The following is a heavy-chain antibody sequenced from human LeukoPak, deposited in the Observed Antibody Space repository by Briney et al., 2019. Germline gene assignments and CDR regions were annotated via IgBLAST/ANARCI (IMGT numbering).Heavy chain of an antibody. V-gene: IGHV3-23*01. CDR2: IIGSGGST. D-gene: IGHD1-14*01. CDR3: AREKEPIGYFDY. J-gene: IGHJ4*02. Sequence: PGGSLRLSCAVSGFTFSSYAMSWVRQAPGKGPEWVSGIIGSGGSTYYRDSMKGRFTISRDNSKNTLYLQMNSLRAEDTAIYYCAREKEPIGYFDYWGQGTLVTVSS. CDR1: GFTFSSYA.